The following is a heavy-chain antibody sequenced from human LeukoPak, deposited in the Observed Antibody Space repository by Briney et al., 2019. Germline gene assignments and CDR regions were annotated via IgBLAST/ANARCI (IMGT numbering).Heavy chain of an antibody. J-gene: IGHJ4*02. CDR3: TRTGFGELFFDY. D-gene: IGHD3-10*01. CDR2: IRSKAYGGTT. V-gene: IGHV3-49*04. CDR1: GFTFGGYA. Sequence: PGRSLRLSCTAPGFTFGGYAMGWVRQAPGKGLEWVGFIRSKAYGGTTEYAASVKGRFTISRDDSKSIAYLQMNSLKTEDTAVYYCTRTGFGELFFDYWGQGTLVTVSS.